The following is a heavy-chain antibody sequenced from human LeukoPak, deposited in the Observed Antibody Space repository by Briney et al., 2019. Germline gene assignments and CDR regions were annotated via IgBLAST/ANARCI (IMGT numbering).Heavy chain of an antibody. Sequence: SETLSLTCTVSGGSISSSNYYWGWFRQPPGKGLEWIGSIYYSGSAYYSPSLKGRVTISVDTSKNQFSLKLSSVTAADTAVYYCARDRITHYMDVWGKGTTVTVSS. CDR2: IYYSGSA. CDR3: ARDRITHYMDV. CDR1: GGSISSSNYY. J-gene: IGHJ6*03. V-gene: IGHV4-39*07.